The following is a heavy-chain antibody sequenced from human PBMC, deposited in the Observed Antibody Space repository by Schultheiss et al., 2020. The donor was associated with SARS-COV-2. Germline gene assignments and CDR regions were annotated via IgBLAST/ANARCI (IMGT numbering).Heavy chain of an antibody. Sequence: SVKVSCKASGGTFSSYAISWVRQAPGQGLEWMGGIIPIFGTANYAQKFQGRVTMTRDTSISTAYMELSRLRSDDTAVYYCARGGQWLVVWFDPWGQGTLVTVSS. D-gene: IGHD6-19*01. CDR3: ARGGQWLVVWFDP. J-gene: IGHJ5*02. CDR2: IIPIFGTA. V-gene: IGHV1-69*05. CDR1: GGTFSSYA.